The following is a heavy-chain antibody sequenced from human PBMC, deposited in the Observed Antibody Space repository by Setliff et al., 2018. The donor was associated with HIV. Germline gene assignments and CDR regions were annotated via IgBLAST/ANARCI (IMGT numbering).Heavy chain of an antibody. J-gene: IGHJ3*02. V-gene: IGHV4-38-2*01. D-gene: IGHD2-8*02. CDR1: GYSISSGYF. CDR3: ARAPTGVTNAFDI. Sequence: SETLSLTCAVSGYSISSGYFWGWIRQPPGKGLEWIGTIYHNGITYYNPSLKSRVTISVDTSRNQFSLRLSSVTAADTAVYYCARAPTGVTNAFDIWGQGTMVTVSS. CDR2: IYHNGIT.